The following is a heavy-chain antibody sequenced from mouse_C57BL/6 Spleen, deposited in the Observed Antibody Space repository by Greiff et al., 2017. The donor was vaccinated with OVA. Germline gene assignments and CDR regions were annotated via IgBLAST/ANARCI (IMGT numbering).Heavy chain of an antibody. V-gene: IGHV2-2*01. Sequence: VMLVESGPGLVQPSQSLSITCTVSGFSLTSYGVHWVRQSPGKGLEWLGVIWSGGSTDYNAAFISRLSISKDNSKSQVFFKMNSLQADDTAIYYCARKSDGGYYAMDYWGQGTSVTVSS. CDR2: IWSGGST. CDR3: ARKSDGGYYAMDY. J-gene: IGHJ4*01. CDR1: GFSLTSYG.